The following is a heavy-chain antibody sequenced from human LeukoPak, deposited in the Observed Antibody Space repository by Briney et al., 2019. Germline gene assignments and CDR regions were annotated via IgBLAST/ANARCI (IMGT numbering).Heavy chain of an antibody. CDR1: GFTFSSYA. Sequence: GGSLRLSCAASGFTFSSYAMSWVRQAPGKGLEWVSAISGSGGSTYYADSVKGRFTISRDNSKNTPYLQMNGLRAEDTAMYYCAKVSLNMVNDAFDIWGQGTMVSVSS. J-gene: IGHJ3*02. D-gene: IGHD4/OR15-4a*01. CDR2: ISGSGGST. CDR3: AKVSLNMVNDAFDI. V-gene: IGHV3-23*01.